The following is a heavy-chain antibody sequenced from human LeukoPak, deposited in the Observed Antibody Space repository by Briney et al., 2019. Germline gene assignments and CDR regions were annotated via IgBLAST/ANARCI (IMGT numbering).Heavy chain of an antibody. J-gene: IGHJ4*02. V-gene: IGHV3-21*01. CDR3: ASDEGNYSDY. CDR2: ISRNSTYI. CDR1: GFTFSSYI. Sequence: GGSLRLSCAASGFTFSSYIMNWVRQAPGKGLEWVASISRNSTYIHYADSVKGRFTISRDNARNSLFLQMNSLRAEDTAIYYCASDEGNYSDYWGQGTLVTVSS.